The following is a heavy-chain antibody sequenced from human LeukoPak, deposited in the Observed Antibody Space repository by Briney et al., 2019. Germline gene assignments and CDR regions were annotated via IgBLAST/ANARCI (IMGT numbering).Heavy chain of an antibody. CDR1: GYTFTSYY. CDR2: IHPSGAST. D-gene: IGHD3-22*01. Sequence: ASVKLSCTASGYTFTSYYMHWARQAPGQGLEWMGIIHPSGASTAYAQQFQGRVTMTKDTSTSTVYMELSSLRSEDTALYYCARITMTTSGWYFDLWGRGTLVTVSS. V-gene: IGHV1-46*01. J-gene: IGHJ2*01. CDR3: ARITMTTSGWYFDL.